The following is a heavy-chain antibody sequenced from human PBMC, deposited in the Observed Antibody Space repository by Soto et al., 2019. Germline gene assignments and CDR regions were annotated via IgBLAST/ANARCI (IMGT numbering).Heavy chain of an antibody. CDR2: IYHSGST. D-gene: IGHD5-18*01. Sequence: QVQLQESGPGLVKPSGTLSLTCAVSGGSISSSNWWSWVRQPPGKGLEWIGVIYHSGSTNYNPSLKSRVTITVDKSKNQFSLKLSSVTAADTAVYYCARDRGYSYGYTGGYNWFDPWGQGTLVTVSS. CDR1: GGSISSSNW. J-gene: IGHJ5*02. V-gene: IGHV4-4*02. CDR3: ARDRGYSYGYTGGYNWFDP.